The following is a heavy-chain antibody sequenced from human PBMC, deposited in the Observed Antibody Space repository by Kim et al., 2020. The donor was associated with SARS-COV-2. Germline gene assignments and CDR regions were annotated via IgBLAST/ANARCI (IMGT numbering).Heavy chain of an antibody. V-gene: IGHV3-30-3*01. CDR3: ARVGTDDYGDYGGPYYFDY. Sequence: GGSLRLSCAASGFTFSSYAMHWVRQAPGKGLEWVAVISYDGSNKYYADSVKGRFTISRDNSKNTLYLQMNSLRAEDTAVYYCARVGTDDYGDYGGPYYFDYWGQGTLVTVSS. D-gene: IGHD4-17*01. CDR2: ISYDGSNK. CDR1: GFTFSSYA. J-gene: IGHJ4*02.